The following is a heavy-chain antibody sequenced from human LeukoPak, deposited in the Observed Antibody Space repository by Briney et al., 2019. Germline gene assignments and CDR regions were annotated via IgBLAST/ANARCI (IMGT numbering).Heavy chain of an antibody. CDR1: GYTFTSYD. J-gene: IGHJ5*02. CDR3: ARLYSSGWYGGGNWFDP. D-gene: IGHD6-19*01. Sequence: ASVKVSCKASGYTFTSYDINWVRQATGQGLEWMGWMNPNSGNTGYAQKFQGRVTMTRNTSISTAYMELSSLRSEDTAVYYCARLYSSGWYGGGNWFDPWGQGTLVTVSS. CDR2: MNPNSGNT. V-gene: IGHV1-8*01.